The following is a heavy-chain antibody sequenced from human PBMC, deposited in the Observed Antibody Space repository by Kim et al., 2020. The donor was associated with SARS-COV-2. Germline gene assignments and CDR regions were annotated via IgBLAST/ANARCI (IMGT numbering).Heavy chain of an antibody. J-gene: IGHJ4*02. CDR1: GFTFSSYG. D-gene: IGHD2-21*02. CDR3: AREGVVTAAPDY. CDR2: IWYDGSNK. Sequence: GGSLRLSCAASGFTFSSYGMHWVRQAPGKGLEWVAVIWYDGSNKYYADSVKGRFTISRDNSKNTLYLQMNSLRAEDTAVYYCAREGVVTAAPDYWGQGTLVTVSS. V-gene: IGHV3-33*01.